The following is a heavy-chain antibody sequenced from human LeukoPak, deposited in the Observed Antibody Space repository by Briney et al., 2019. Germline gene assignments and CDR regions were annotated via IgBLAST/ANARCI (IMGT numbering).Heavy chain of an antibody. V-gene: IGHV4-59*01. CDR3: ARHMVYYYDSSGHGFDA. CDR2: IYNSGST. CDR1: GGSISTSY. Sequence: SETLSLTCTVSGGSISTSYWSWIRQPPGKGLEWIGYIYNSGSTNYKPSLKSRVTISVDTSKNQFSLKLSSVTAADTAVYYCARHMVYYYDSSGHGFDAWGQGTMVTVSS. J-gene: IGHJ3*01. D-gene: IGHD3-22*01.